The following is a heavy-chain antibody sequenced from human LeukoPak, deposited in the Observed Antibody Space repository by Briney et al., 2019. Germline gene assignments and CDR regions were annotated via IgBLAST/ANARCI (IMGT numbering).Heavy chain of an antibody. V-gene: IGHV4-34*01. J-gene: IGHJ3*02. D-gene: IGHD6-19*01. Sequence: SETLSLTCAVYGGSFSGYYWSWIRQPPRKGLEWIGEINHSGSTNYNPSLKSRVTISVDTSKNQFSLKLSSVTAADTAVYYCSTQWLVSDAFDIWGQGTMVTVSS. CDR2: INHSGST. CDR1: GGSFSGYY. CDR3: STQWLVSDAFDI.